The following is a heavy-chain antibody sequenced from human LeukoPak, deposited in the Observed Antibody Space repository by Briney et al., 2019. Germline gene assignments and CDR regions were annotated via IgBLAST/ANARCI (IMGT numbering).Heavy chain of an antibody. J-gene: IGHJ3*02. V-gene: IGHV3-23*01. Sequence: PGGSLRLSCPASGFTFSTYSVSWVRQAPGKGLEWVSAISGSGGDTHYADSVKGRFTISRDNSKNTLYLQMNSLRGEDTAVYYCAKCRSSCYGNGFDIWGQGTMVTVSS. CDR3: AKCRSSCYGNGFDI. CDR2: ISGSGGDT. CDR1: GFTFSTYS. D-gene: IGHD2-2*01.